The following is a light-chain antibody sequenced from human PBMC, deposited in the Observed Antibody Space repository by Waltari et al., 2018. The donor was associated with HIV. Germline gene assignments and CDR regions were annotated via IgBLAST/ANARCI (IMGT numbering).Light chain of an antibody. Sequence: EIALTQSPGTLSLSPGERATLSCRASQSVNNRYIAWYQQKPGQTPRLLMYGASSRATGIPDRFSGSGSGTDFTLTISRLEPEDFAVYYCQQYDTPPFTFGPGTKVDIK. CDR2: GAS. J-gene: IGKJ3*01. CDR3: QQYDTPPFT. V-gene: IGKV3-20*01. CDR1: QSVNNRY.